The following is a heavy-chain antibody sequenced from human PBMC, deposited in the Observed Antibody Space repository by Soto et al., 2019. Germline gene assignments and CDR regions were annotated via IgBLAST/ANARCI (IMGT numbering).Heavy chain of an antibody. Sequence: EVPLVESGGGLVQPGGSLRLSCAASGFTVSSNYMSWVRQAPGKGLEWVSVIYSGGSTYYADSVKGRFTISRDNSKNTLYLQMNSLRAEDTAVYYCARDRGGYYYYGMDVWGQGTTVTVSS. J-gene: IGHJ6*02. D-gene: IGHD3-10*01. CDR3: ARDRGGYYYYGMDV. CDR1: GFTVSSNY. CDR2: IYSGGST. V-gene: IGHV3-66*01.